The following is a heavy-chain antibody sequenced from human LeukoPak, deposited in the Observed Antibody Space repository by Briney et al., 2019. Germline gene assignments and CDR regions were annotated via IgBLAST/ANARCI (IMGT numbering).Heavy chain of an antibody. D-gene: IGHD5-24*01. J-gene: IGHJ4*02. V-gene: IGHV3-53*01. CDR1: GFIVSSYY. Sequence: PGGSLRLSCAASGFIVSSYYMSWVRQAPGKGLEWVSVIYSGGVIYYADSVKGRFTISRDNSKNMLYLQMNSLRAEDTAVYYCAREDGYNAPFDYWGQGTLVTVSS. CDR2: IYSGGVI. CDR3: AREDGYNAPFDY.